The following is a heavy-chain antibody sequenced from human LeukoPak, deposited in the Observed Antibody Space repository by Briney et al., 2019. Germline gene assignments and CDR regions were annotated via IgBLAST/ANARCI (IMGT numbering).Heavy chain of an antibody. CDR2: IYHSGIT. D-gene: IGHD2-15*01. J-gene: IGHJ5*02. CDR1: DYSISSGYGYY. Sequence: SETLSLTCTVSDYSISSGYGYYWGWIRQPPGKGLEWIGNIYHSGITYYNHFNSSLKSRVTISIDTSKNQFSLRLTSVTAADTAVYYCARHVGYCSGGSCYSAWGARNWFDPWGQGTLVTVSS. CDR3: ARHVGYCSGGSCYSAWGARNWFDP. V-gene: IGHV4-38-2*02.